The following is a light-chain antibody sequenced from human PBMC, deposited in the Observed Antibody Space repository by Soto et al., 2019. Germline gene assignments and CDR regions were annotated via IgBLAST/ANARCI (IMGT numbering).Light chain of an antibody. V-gene: IGKV3-15*01. CDR2: GVS. CDR3: QQCNDWPLT. CDR1: QSVSSN. J-gene: IGKJ4*01. Sequence: EIVMTQSPATLSVSPGERATLSCRASQSVSSNLAWYQQKPGQAPRLLIYGVSARAAGIPARFSGSGSGTEFTLTISSLQSEDFAVYFCQQCNDWPLTFGGGTKVEIK.